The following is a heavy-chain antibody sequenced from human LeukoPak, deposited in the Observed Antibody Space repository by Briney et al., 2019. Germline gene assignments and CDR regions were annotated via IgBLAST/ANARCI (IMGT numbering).Heavy chain of an antibody. J-gene: IGHJ3*02. V-gene: IGHV1-69*02. D-gene: IGHD6-13*01. Sequence: SVKVSCKASGGTFSSHTISWVRQAPGQGLEWMGRIIPILGIANYAQKFQGRVTITADKSTSTAYMELSSLRSEDTAVYYCARVAAAATVGAFDIWGQGTMVTVSS. CDR3: ARVAAAATVGAFDI. CDR1: GGTFSSHT. CDR2: IIPILGIA.